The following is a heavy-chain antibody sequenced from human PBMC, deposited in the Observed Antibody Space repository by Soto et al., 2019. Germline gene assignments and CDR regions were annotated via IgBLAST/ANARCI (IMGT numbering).Heavy chain of an antibody. J-gene: IGHJ4*02. D-gene: IGHD4-17*01. V-gene: IGHV4-59*08. CDR1: GGTISSYY. Sequence: SQTLPLTCTVSGGTISSYYWRWIRQPQGKGLEWIGYIYYSGGTNYNPSLKSRDTISVDTYQNQFSLKRSSVTAADSAVYYCASWDGDYNVCDYWGEGALVTVS. CDR3: ASWDGDYNVCDY. CDR2: IYYSGGT.